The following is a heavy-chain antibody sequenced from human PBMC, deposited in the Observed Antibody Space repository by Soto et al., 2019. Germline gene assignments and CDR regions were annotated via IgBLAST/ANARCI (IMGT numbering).Heavy chain of an antibody. Sequence: GGSLRLSCAASGFTFSSYAMSWVRQAPGKGLEWVSAISGSGGSTYYADSVKGRFTISRDNSKNTLYLQMNSLRAEDTAVYYCAKFPYYDILTGYYSPPFYFDYWGQGTLVTVSS. CDR1: GFTFSSYA. CDR3: AKFPYYDILTGYYSPPFYFDY. J-gene: IGHJ4*02. CDR2: ISGSGGST. D-gene: IGHD3-9*01. V-gene: IGHV3-23*01.